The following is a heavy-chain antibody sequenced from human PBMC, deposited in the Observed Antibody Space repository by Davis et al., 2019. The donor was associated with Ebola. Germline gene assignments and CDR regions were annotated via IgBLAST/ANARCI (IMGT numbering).Heavy chain of an antibody. CDR3: SVVVPAAMLAFDI. Sequence: PGGSLRLSCAASGFTFSSYSMNWVRQALGKGLEWVSSISSSSSYIYYADSVKGRFTISRDNAKNSLYLQMNSLRAEDTAVYYCSVVVPAAMLAFDIWGQGTMVTVSS. J-gene: IGHJ3*02. CDR1: GFTFSSYS. V-gene: IGHV3-21*01. D-gene: IGHD2-2*01. CDR2: ISSSSSYI.